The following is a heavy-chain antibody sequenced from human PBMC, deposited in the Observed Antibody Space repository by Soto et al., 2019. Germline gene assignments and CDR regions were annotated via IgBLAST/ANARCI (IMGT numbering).Heavy chain of an antibody. V-gene: IGHV4-59*08. J-gene: IGHJ6*03. CDR2: IYYSGST. CDR3: ARHGGDTDLVVLPGGLYYYYMDV. CDR1: GGSISSYY. D-gene: IGHD3-16*02. Sequence: PSETLSLTCTVSGGSISSYYWSWIRQPPGKGLEWIGYIYYSGSTNYNPSLKSRVTISVDTSKNQFSLKLSSVTAADTAVYYCARHGGDTDLVVLPGGLYYYYMDVRGKGTTVTVSS.